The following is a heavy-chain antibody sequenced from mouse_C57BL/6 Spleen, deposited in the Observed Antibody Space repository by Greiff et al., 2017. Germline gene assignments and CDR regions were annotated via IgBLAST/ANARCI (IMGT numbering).Heavy chain of an antibody. CDR3: AREGAYYYGSSYGWYFDV. D-gene: IGHD1-1*01. V-gene: IGHV5-16*01. CDR1: GFTFSDYY. Sequence: EVMLVESEGGLVQPGSSMKLSCTASGFTFSDYYMAWVRQVPEKGLEWVANINYDGSSTYYLDSLKSRFIISRDNAKNILYLQMSSLKSEDTATYYCAREGAYYYGSSYGWYFDVWGTGTTVTVSS. J-gene: IGHJ1*03. CDR2: INYDGSST.